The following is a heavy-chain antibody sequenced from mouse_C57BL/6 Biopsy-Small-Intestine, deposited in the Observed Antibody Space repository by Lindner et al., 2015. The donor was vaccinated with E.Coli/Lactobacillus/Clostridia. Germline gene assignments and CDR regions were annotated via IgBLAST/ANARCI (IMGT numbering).Heavy chain of an antibody. Sequence: VQLQESGGGLVQPKGSLKLSCAASGFSFNTYAMNWVRQAPGKGLEWVARIRSKSNNYATYYADSVKDRFTISRDDSESMLYLQMNNLKTEDTAMYYCVRRGAQATGYAMDYWGQGTSVTVSS. CDR3: VRRGAQATGYAMDY. J-gene: IGHJ4*01. D-gene: IGHD3-2*02. CDR1: GFSFNTYA. V-gene: IGHV10-1*01. CDR2: IRSKSNNYAT.